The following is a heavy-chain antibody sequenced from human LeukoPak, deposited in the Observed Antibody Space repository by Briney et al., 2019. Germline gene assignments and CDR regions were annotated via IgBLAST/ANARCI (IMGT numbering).Heavy chain of an antibody. CDR3: ARDYYYYDSSGTTFEDY. J-gene: IGHJ4*02. CDR1: GFTFSSYW. V-gene: IGHV3-74*01. CDR2: INSDGSST. Sequence: GGSLRLSCAASGFTFSSYWMHWVRQAPGKGLVWVSRINSDGSSTSYADSVKGRFTISRDNAKSSLYLQLNSLRADDTAVYYCARDYYYYDSSGTTFEDYWGQGTLVTVSS. D-gene: IGHD3-22*01.